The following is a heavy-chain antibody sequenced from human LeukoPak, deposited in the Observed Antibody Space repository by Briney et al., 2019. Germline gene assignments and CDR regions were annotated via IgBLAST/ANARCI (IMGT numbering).Heavy chain of an antibody. Sequence: MASETLSLTCSVSNDSISNYYWTWIRQPPGKGLEWIGYIYYTGITNYNPSLKSRVTISVDTSKNQFSLKLSSVTAADTAVYYCARDYHPGSGWYEGGYYFDYWGQGTLVTVSS. CDR3: ARDYHPGSGWYEGGYYFDY. CDR2: IYYTGIT. J-gene: IGHJ4*02. CDR1: NDSISNYY. D-gene: IGHD6-19*01. V-gene: IGHV4-59*12.